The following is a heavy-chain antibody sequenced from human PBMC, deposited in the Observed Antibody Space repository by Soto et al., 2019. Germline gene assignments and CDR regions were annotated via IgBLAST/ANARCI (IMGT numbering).Heavy chain of an antibody. CDR1: GGSISSSSYY. D-gene: IGHD1-26*01. Sequence: QLQLQESGPGLVKPSETLSLTCTVSGGSISSSSYYWGWIRQPPGKGLEWIGSIYYSGSTYYNPSLKSRVTISVDTSKNQFSLKLSSVTAADTAVYYCASSVTGIVGAVDYWGQGTLVTVSS. CDR3: ASSVTGIVGAVDY. J-gene: IGHJ4*02. CDR2: IYYSGST. V-gene: IGHV4-39*01.